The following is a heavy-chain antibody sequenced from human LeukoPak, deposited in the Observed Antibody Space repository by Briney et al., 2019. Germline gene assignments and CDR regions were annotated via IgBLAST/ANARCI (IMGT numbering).Heavy chain of an antibody. Sequence: SVKVSCKXSGGTFSSYAISWVRQAPGQGLERMGGIIPIFGTANYAQKFQGRVTITADESTSTAYMELSSLRSEDTAVYYCARDVHGDYGSGWFDPWGQGTLVSVSS. CDR2: IIPIFGTA. J-gene: IGHJ5*02. CDR1: GGTFSSYA. D-gene: IGHD4-17*01. V-gene: IGHV1-69*01. CDR3: ARDVHGDYGSGWFDP.